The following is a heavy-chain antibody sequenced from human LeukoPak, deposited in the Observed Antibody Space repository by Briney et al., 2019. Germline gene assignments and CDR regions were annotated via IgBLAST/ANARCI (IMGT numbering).Heavy chain of an antibody. CDR2: INPSGGST. V-gene: IGHV1-46*01. Sequence: ASVKVSCKASGYTFTNYWIYWVRQAPGQGLEWMGIINPSGGSTNYAQRFQGRATMTRDTSTNTVYMDLSSLRSEDTAVYYCARGDTSPWGQGTLVTVSS. J-gene: IGHJ5*02. CDR3: ARGDTSP. CDR1: GYTFTNYW.